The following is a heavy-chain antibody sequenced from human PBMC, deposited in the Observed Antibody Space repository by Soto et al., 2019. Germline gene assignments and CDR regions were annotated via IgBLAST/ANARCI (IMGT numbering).Heavy chain of an antibody. V-gene: IGHV3-15*01. J-gene: IGHJ4*02. D-gene: IGHD2-2*01. CDR3: ATVYCATTSCYAPFDY. CDR1: GFTFSNAW. Sequence: EVHLVESGGGLVKAGGSLRLSCAASGFTFSNAWMSWVRQAPGKGLEWIGRIKTNSDGGKVDYASPVKGRFTISRDDSKSMLYLDLNSLKTEDTGVYFCATVYCATTSCYAPFDYWGKGTLVTVSS. CDR2: IKTNSDGGKV.